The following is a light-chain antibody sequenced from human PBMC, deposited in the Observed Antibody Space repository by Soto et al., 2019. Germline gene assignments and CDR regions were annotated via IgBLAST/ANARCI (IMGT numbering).Light chain of an antibody. CDR3: QRYNNWPLT. J-gene: IGKJ4*01. CDR2: SAS. Sequence: EIVMTQSPATLSVSPGERATLSCRASQSVGNNLAWYQQKPGQAPRLLMYSASTRATGIPARFSGSGSGTEFTLTISSLQSEDFAVYYCQRYNNWPLTFGGGTRVEIK. CDR1: QSVGNN. V-gene: IGKV3-15*01.